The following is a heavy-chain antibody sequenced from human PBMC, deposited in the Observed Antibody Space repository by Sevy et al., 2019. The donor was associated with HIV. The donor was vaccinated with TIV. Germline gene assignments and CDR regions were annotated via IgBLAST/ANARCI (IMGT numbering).Heavy chain of an antibody. D-gene: IGHD1-1*01. CDR2: ISSTSAYI. V-gene: IGHV3-21*01. CDR1: GFTFSSYR. Sequence: GGSLRLSCAASGFTFSSYRMTWVRQAPGKGLEWVSCISSTSAYINYADSVKGRFTIARDNAKNLLYLQMDSLRAEDTAVYYCARAVLEISTWRSDYWGQGTLVTVSS. J-gene: IGHJ4*02. CDR3: ARAVLEISTWRSDY.